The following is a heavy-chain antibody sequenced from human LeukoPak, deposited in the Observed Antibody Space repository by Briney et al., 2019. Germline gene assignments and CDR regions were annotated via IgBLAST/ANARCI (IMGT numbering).Heavy chain of an antibody. CDR3: ARLTGARGFDY. Sequence: SGPTLVKPTQTLTFTCTFSGFSLRTRGVGVGWIRQPPGKALEWLAVIDWDDEKRYSPSLKSRLTITKDTSNNQVVLTMSSVDPVDTATYYCARLTGARGFDYWGQGTLVTVSS. V-gene: IGHV2-5*02. D-gene: IGHD3-10*01. J-gene: IGHJ4*02. CDR1: GFSLRTRGVG. CDR2: IDWDDEK.